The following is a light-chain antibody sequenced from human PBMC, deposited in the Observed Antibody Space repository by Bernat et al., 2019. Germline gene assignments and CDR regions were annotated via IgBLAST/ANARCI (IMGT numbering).Light chain of an antibody. J-gene: IGLJ3*02. CDR2: EVS. CDR1: SSDVGSYNL. Sequence: QSALTQPASVSGSPGQSITISCTGTSSDVGSYNLVSWYQQHPGKAPKLLIYEVSKRPSGVSNRLSGSKSGNTASLTISGLQAEDEADYYCCSYAGSRWVFGGGTKLTVL. CDR3: CSYAGSRWV. V-gene: IGLV2-23*02.